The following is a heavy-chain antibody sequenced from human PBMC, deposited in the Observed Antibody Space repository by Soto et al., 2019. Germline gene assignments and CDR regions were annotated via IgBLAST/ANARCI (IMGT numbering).Heavy chain of an antibody. D-gene: IGHD3-10*01. Sequence: QVQLVQSGAEVKKPGSSVKVSCKASGGTFSSYAINWVRQAPGQGLEWMGGIIRIFGTPDYAQRFQGRVTSTVDESTSTAYMELSSLRSEDTGVYYCARQGSNEYYDSGMDVWGQGTTVSVSS. J-gene: IGHJ6*02. CDR3: ARQGSNEYYDSGMDV. CDR2: IIRIFGTP. CDR1: GGTFSSYA. V-gene: IGHV1-69*12.